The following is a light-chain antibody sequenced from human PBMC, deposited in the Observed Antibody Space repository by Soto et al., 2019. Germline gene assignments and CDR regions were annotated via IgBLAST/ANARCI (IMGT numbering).Light chain of an antibody. J-gene: IGKJ4*01. CDR1: QDMNNY. Sequence: DLPMTQSPSSLSASVGDRVTVTCQASQDMNNYLNWYQQKPGKAPKLLIYGVFNLETGVPSRFSGSGSGTDFTLTISSLQPEDIATYFCQQYDNLPLTFGGGTKVEIK. CDR3: QQYDNLPLT. V-gene: IGKV1-33*01. CDR2: GVF.